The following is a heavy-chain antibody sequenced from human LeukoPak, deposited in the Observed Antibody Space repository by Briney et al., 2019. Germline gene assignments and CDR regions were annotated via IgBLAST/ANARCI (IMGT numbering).Heavy chain of an antibody. V-gene: IGHV1-2*02. Sequence: ASVKVSCKASGYTFTSYGISWVRQAPGQGLEWMGWINPNSGGTNYAQKFQGRVTMTRDTSISTAYMELSRLRSDDTAVYYCARENNSGWKDFDYWGQGTLVTVSS. CDR1: GYTFTSYG. D-gene: IGHD6-19*01. CDR3: ARENNSGWKDFDY. J-gene: IGHJ4*02. CDR2: INPNSGGT.